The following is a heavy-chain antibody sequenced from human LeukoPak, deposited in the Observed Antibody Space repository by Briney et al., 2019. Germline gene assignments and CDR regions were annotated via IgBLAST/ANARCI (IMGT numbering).Heavy chain of an antibody. J-gene: IGHJ4*02. V-gene: IGHV4-39*01. Sequence: GSLRLSCAASGFTSSSYALNWVRQAPGKGLEWIGSIYYSGSTYYNPSLKSRVTISVDTSKNQFSLKLSSVTAADTAVYYCARLNDYIAAAGVDYWGQGTLVTVSS. D-gene: IGHD6-13*01. CDR2: IYYSGST. CDR3: ARLNDYIAAAGVDY. CDR1: GFTSSSYA.